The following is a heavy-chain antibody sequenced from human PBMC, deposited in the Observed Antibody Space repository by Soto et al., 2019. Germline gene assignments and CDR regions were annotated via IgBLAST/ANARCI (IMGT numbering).Heavy chain of an antibody. V-gene: IGHV5-51*01. CDR3: ARRLECHYGMDV. D-gene: IGHD1-1*01. CDR2: IYPGDSDT. Sequence: GESLKISCKGSGYNFTTYLIGWVCQMPGKGLEWMGIIYPGDSDTTYSPSFQGQVTISADKSISTAYLQWSSLKASDTAIYYCARRLECHYGMDVWGQGTTVTVS. CDR1: GYNFTTYL. J-gene: IGHJ6*02.